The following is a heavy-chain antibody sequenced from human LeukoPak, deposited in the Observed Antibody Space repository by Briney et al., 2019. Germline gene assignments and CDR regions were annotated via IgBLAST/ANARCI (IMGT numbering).Heavy chain of an antibody. CDR2: INPNSGGT. V-gene: IGHV1-2*02. CDR1: GYTFTGYY. D-gene: IGHD6-19*01. CDR3: ARPGIAVAGTED. J-gene: IGHJ4*02. Sequence: ASVKVSSKASGYTFTGYYIHWVRQAPGQGLEWMGWINPNSGGTNYAQKFQGRVTMTRDTSISTAYMELSRLRSDDTAVYYCARPGIAVAGTEDWGQGTLVTVSS.